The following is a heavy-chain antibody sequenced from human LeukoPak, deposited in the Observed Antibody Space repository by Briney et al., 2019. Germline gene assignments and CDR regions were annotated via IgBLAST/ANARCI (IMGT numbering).Heavy chain of an antibody. J-gene: IGHJ4*02. CDR1: GYIFSNYD. Sequence: GASVNVSCKTSGYIFSNYDINWVRQAPGQGLEWMGWVSGGKGNTKYSEKFQGRITITRDTSATTAYLELSSLRSEDSTVYFCARAFSASSSTIDYWGQGTLVTVSS. D-gene: IGHD6-6*01. CDR2: VSGGKGNT. V-gene: IGHV1-3*01. CDR3: ARAFSASSSTIDY.